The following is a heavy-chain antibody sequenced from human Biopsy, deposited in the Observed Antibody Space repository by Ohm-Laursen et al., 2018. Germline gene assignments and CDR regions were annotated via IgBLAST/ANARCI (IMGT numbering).Heavy chain of an antibody. D-gene: IGHD7-27*01. J-gene: IGHJ4*02. CDR3: AKDLRNNNWGVEN. V-gene: IGHV3-30*18. CDR1: GFSFSSYC. Sequence: SLRLSCTASGFSFSSYCMHWVRQAPGKGLEWVAVISDDGRNKYYVDSVKGRFTITRDNYKNTLYLQINNLRAEDTAVFYCAKDLRNNNWGVENWGQGTLVTVSS. CDR2: ISDDGRNK.